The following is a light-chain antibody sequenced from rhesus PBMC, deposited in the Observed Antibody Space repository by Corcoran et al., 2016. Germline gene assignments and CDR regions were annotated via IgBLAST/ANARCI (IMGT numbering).Light chain of an antibody. CDR1: QGISDH. Sequence: DIQMTQSPSSLSASVGDRVTITCRASQGISDHLSWYQQKPGKPPKRQIYYVSSLESGVPSRFRGRGSGTEFTLTISSLQPEDFATYFCQQGYGARVFTFGPGSKLDMK. V-gene: IGKV1-36*02. CDR2: YVS. CDR3: QQGYGARVFT. J-gene: IGKJ3*01.